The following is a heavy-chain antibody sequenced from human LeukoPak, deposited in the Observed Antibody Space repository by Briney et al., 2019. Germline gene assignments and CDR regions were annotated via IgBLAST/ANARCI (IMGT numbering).Heavy chain of an antibody. J-gene: IGHJ4*02. CDR1: GFTFSSYG. CDR2: ISSDGNTK. Sequence: GGSLRLSCAASGFTFSSYGMHWVRQAPGKGLEWVAVISSDGNTKNYVDSVKGRFTFSRDNSKNTLYLQMNSLRAKDTAVYYCAKGNDIGGYYYPHFDYWGQGTLVTVSS. CDR3: AKGNDIGGYYYPHFDY. D-gene: IGHD3-22*01. V-gene: IGHV3-30*18.